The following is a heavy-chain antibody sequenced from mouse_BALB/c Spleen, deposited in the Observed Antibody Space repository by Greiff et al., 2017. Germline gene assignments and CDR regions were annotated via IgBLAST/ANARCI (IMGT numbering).Heavy chain of an antibody. V-gene: IGHV5-6-3*01. D-gene: IGHD1-1*01. CDR2: INSNGGST. CDR3: ARDNYGSSYRYFDY. Sequence: EVKLMESGGGLVQPGGSLKLSCAASGFTFSSYGMSWVRQTPDKRLELVATINSNGGSTYYPDSVKGRFTISRDNAKNTLYLQMSSLKSEDTAMYYCARDNYGSSYRYFDYWGQGTTLTVSS. CDR1: GFTFSSYG. J-gene: IGHJ2*01.